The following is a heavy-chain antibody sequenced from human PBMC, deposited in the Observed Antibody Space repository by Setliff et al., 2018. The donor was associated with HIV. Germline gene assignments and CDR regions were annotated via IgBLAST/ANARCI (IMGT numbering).Heavy chain of an antibody. V-gene: IGHV3-23*01. D-gene: IGHD5-18*01. J-gene: IGHJ3*02. CDR2: ISGNGGST. Sequence: GGSLRLSCAASGFTFSSYAMSWVRQAPGKGLEWVSGISGNGGSTYYADSVKGRFTISRDNSKNTLNLQMNSLRAEDTAVYYCGKDTAVYPVDAFDMWGQGTMVTVSS. CDR3: GKDTAVYPVDAFDM. CDR1: GFTFSSYA.